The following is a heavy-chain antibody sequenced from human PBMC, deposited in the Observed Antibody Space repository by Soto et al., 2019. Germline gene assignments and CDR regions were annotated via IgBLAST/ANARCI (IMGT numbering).Heavy chain of an antibody. CDR1: GGSISSSSYY. J-gene: IGHJ4*02. CDR2: IYYSGST. D-gene: IGHD3-10*01. V-gene: IGHV4-39*01. CDR3: AIHYGWFRHLHLAY. Sequence: SETLSLTCTVSGGSISSSSYYWGWIRQPPGKGLEWIGSIYYSGSTYYNPSLKSRVTISVDTSKNQFSLKLSSVTAADTAVYYCAIHYGWFRHLHLAYWGQGTLVTVSS.